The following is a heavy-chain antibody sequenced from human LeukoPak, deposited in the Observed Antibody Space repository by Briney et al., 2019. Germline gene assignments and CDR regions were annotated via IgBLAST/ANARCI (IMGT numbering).Heavy chain of an antibody. CDR1: GGSISSYY. CDR3: ARHYYDSSGYWHFDY. J-gene: IGHJ4*02. V-gene: IGHV4-59*08. CDR2: IYYSGST. D-gene: IGHD3-22*01. Sequence: SETLSLTCTVSGGSISSYYWSWIRQPPGKGLEWIGYIYYSGSTNYNPSLKRRVTISVDTSKNQFSLKLSSVTAADTAVYYCARHYYDSSGYWHFDYWGQGTLVTVSS.